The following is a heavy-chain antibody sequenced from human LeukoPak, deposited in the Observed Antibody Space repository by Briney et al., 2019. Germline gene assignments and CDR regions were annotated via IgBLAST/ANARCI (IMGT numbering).Heavy chain of an antibody. CDR2: VYYSWST. D-gene: IGHD3-10*01. J-gene: IGHJ4*02. V-gene: IGHV4-59*01. CDR3: ARDYGSGNSQIFDY. CDR1: VGSISRCY. Sequence: SETLSLTCTVSVGSISRCYWSWMRQHPARGREWIGYVYYSWSTNYTPSLKSRVTISVDTSKNQFSLKLKSVTAADTAMYYCARDYGSGNSQIFDYWGQGTLVTVSS.